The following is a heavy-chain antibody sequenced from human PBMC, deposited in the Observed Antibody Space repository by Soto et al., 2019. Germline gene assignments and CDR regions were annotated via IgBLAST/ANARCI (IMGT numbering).Heavy chain of an antibody. J-gene: IGHJ6*02. CDR1: GGHFSSYA. CDR2: IIPIFGTA. D-gene: IGHD4-17*01. CDR3: ARSFHVNYGGNSDYYYGMDV. V-gene: IGHV1-69*01. Sequence: QVQLVQSGAEVKKPGSSVKVSCKASGGHFSSYAISWVRQAPGQGLEWMGGIIPIFGTANYAQKFQGRVTITADESTSTAYMELSSVRSEDTAVYYCARSFHVNYGGNSDYYYGMDVWGQGTTVTVSS.